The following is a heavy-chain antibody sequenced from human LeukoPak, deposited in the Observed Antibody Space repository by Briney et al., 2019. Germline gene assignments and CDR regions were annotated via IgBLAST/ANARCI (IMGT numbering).Heavy chain of an antibody. CDR1: GFTFSNAW. D-gene: IGHD3-10*01. CDR3: AKDVSGSGFLLRNYGMDV. CDR2: IKSKTDGGTT. Sequence: PGGSLRLSCAASGFTFSNAWMSWVRQAPGKGLEWVGRIKSKTDGGTTDYAAPVKGRFTISRDDSKNTLYLQMNSLRAEDTAVYYCAKDVSGSGFLLRNYGMDVWGQGATVTVSS. V-gene: IGHV3-15*01. J-gene: IGHJ6*02.